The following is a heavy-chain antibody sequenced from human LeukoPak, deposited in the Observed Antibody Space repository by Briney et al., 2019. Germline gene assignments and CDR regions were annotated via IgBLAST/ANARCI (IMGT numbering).Heavy chain of an antibody. V-gene: IGHV3-23*01. CDR3: AKDIAALYYFDY. J-gene: IGHJ4*02. Sequence: PGGSLTLSWAASGFTFSSYAMSWVRQAPGKGLEWVSAISGSGGSTYYADSVKGRFTISRDNSKSTLYLQMNSLRAEDTAVYYCAKDIAALYYFDYWGQGTLVTVSS. CDR1: GFTFSSYA. CDR2: ISGSGGST. D-gene: IGHD6-6*01.